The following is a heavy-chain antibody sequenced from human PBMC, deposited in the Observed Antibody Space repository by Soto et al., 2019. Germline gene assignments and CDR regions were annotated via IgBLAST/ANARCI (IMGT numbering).Heavy chain of an antibody. Sequence: GGSLRLSCAASGFTFSSYWMHWVRQAPGKGLVWVSRINSDGSSTSYADSVKGRFTISRDNAKNTLYLQMNSLRAEDTAVYYCARDNYAAVAGTGDRDYYYYYMDVWGKGTTVTVSS. CDR1: GFTFSSYW. D-gene: IGHD6-19*01. V-gene: IGHV3-74*01. J-gene: IGHJ6*03. CDR2: INSDGSST. CDR3: ARDNYAAVAGTGDRDYYYYYMDV.